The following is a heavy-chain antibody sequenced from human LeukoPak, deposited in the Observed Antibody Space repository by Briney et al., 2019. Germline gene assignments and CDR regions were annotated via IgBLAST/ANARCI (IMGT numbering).Heavy chain of an antibody. Sequence: QPGGSLRLSCAASGFTFSSYEMNWVRQAPGKGLEWVSYISSSGSTIYYADSVKGRFTISRDNAKNSLYLQMNSLRAEDTAVYYCARTAYYDSSGSHDYWGQGTLVTVSS. D-gene: IGHD3-22*01. CDR1: GFTFSSYE. CDR3: ARTAYYDSSGSHDY. V-gene: IGHV3-48*03. J-gene: IGHJ4*02. CDR2: ISSSGSTI.